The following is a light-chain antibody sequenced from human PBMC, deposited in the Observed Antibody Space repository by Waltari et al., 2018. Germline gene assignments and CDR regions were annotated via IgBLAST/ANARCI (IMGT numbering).Light chain of an antibody. CDR3: QAWDSGSYVV. CDR2: QDN. Sequence: SYDLTQPPALSVSPGETATITCSGENLERKFVYWYQQKAGQPPVLVVFQDNKRPSGIPERFSGSNSGSTATLIISGSQAMDEADYYCQAWDSGSYVVFGGGTKLTVL. J-gene: IGLJ2*01. CDR1: NLERKF. V-gene: IGLV3-1*01.